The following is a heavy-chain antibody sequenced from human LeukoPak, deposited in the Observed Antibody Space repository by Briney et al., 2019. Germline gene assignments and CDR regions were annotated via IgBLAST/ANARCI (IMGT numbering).Heavy chain of an antibody. J-gene: IGHJ4*02. V-gene: IGHV5-51*01. D-gene: IGHD3-22*01. CDR1: GYSFTNYW. Sequence: GESLKISCKGSGYSFTNYWIGWVRHMPGKGLEWMGIIYPGNSDTRYSPSFQGQVTISADKSISTAYLQWSSLKASDTATYYCARIIDRSGYYWGQGTLITVSS. CDR3: ARIIDRSGYY. CDR2: IYPGNSDT.